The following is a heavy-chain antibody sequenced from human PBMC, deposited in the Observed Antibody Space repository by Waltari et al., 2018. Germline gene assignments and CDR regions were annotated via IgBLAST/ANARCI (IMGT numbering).Heavy chain of an antibody. CDR3: AKVSKTTTGPGT. D-gene: IGHD1-1*01. CDR1: GYTFTDDY. V-gene: IGHV1-2*02. Sequence: QVHLVQSGAEVKKPGASVKVSCKASGYTFTDDYIHWVRQAPGQGLECMGWINLNSGAANYAQSFQGRVTLTRDTSINTVYMELSRLRSDDTAVYYCAKVSKTTTGPGTWGQGTLITVSS. J-gene: IGHJ5*02. CDR2: INLNSGAA.